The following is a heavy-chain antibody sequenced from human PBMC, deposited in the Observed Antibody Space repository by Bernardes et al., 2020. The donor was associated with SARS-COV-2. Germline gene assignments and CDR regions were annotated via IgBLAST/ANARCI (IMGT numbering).Heavy chain of an antibody. V-gene: IGHV3-53*01. Sequence: GGSLRLSCAASGFTVSAYHMSWVRQAPGKGLEWVSVIYSGGDTNYADSVKGRFTISRDNVKSTLYLQMNSLRVEDTAVYYCARDEWGVGWLYWGLGTLVTVSS. J-gene: IGHJ4*02. CDR3: ARDEWGVGWLY. D-gene: IGHD1-26*01. CDR2: IYSGGDT. CDR1: GFTVSAYH.